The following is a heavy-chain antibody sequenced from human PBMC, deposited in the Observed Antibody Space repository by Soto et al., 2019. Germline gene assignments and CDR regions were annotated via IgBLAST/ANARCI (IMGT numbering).Heavy chain of an antibody. D-gene: IGHD3-10*01. CDR2: IIPFFGTA. V-gene: IGHV1-69*13. J-gene: IGHJ4*02. Sequence: ASVKVSCKASGGTFRSYAISWVRQAPGAGLEWMGGIIPFFGTANYGQKFQGRATITADESTSTAYMELSSLRSEDTAVYYCARAQRRNTMVRGVIITSLDYWGQGTLVTVSS. CDR3: ARAQRRNTMVRGVIITSLDY. CDR1: GGTFRSYA.